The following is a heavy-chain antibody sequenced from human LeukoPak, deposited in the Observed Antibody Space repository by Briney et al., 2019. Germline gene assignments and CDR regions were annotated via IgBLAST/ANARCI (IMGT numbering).Heavy chain of an antibody. V-gene: IGHV1-2*02. J-gene: IGHJ4*02. D-gene: IGHD2-2*02. Sequence: ASVKVSCKASGYTFTGYYMHWVRQAPGQGLEWMGWINPNSGGTNYAQKFQGRVTMTRDTSISTAYMELSRLRSDDTAVYYCARATKKIVVVPAAIRGPALLGYWGQGTLVIVSS. CDR2: INPNSGGT. CDR3: ARATKKIVVVPAAIRGPALLGY. CDR1: GYTFTGYY.